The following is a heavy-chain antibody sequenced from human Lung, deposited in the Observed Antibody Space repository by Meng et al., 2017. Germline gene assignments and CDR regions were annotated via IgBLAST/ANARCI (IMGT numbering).Heavy chain of an antibody. CDR3: ARDKPPNDV. J-gene: IGHJ2*01. V-gene: IGHV3-30*01. CDR1: GFTFNTYA. Sequence: QVGRVESGGRGVQPGGSLRLSCAASGFTFNTYAMHWVRQAPGKGLEWVSLMSFDGAQIYYSDSVRGRFTISRDNSKNTLYLQMNSLRAEDTAVYYCARDKPPNDVWGRGTLVTVSS. CDR2: MSFDGAQI.